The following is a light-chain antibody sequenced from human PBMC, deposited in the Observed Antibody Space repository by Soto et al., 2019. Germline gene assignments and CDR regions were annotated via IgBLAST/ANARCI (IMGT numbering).Light chain of an antibody. Sequence: DIQLTQSQSFLSASVGSRVTITCRASQGISSYLAWYQQKPGKAPKLLIFAASSLQSGVPSRFSGSRYGPDFNLTISSLQTEDFATYYCQQSYSSPPTFGQGTKVDI. V-gene: IGKV1-39*01. CDR1: QGISSY. CDR3: QQSYSSPPT. J-gene: IGKJ1*01. CDR2: AAS.